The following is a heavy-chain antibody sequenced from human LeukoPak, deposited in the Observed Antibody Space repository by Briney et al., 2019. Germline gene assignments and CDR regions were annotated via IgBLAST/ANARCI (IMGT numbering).Heavy chain of an antibody. Sequence: SVPLSLTCTATGGSISSSSYYWSWIRQPPGKRLEWIGSIYYSGSTYYSGSTYYNPSLKSRVTISVDTSKNQFSLKLNSVTAADTAVYYCARGYAEPTARSLIWLDPWGQGTLVTVSS. CDR3: ARGYAEPTARSLIWLDP. D-gene: IGHD2-2*01. V-gene: IGHV4-39*01. J-gene: IGHJ5*02. CDR1: GGSISSSSYY. CDR2: IYYSGSTYYSGST.